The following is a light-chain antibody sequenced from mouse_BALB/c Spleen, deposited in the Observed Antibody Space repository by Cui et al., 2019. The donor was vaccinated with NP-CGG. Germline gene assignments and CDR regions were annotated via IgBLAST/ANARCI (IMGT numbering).Light chain of an antibody. CDR1: TGAVTTSNY. CDR3: ALWYSNHWV. J-gene: IGLJ1*01. Sequence: QVVVTEESAPTTSPGETVTLTCRSSTGAVTTSNYANWVQEKPDHLFTGLIGGTNNRVPGVPARFSGSLIGDKAALTIIGAQTEDEAMYFCALWYSNHWVFGGGTKLTVL. V-gene: IGLV1*01. CDR2: GTN.